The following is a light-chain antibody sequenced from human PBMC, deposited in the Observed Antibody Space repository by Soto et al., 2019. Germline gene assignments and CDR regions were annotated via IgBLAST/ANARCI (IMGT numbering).Light chain of an antibody. CDR1: QDINSY. Sequence: DIQLTQSPSSLSASVGDRVTITCQASQDINSYLNWYRQKPGEAPKILIFDASNLEAGVPSRFSGSGSGTDFTFTISSLQPEDVATYYCQQYDNLPITFGQGTRLEIK. CDR3: QQYDNLPIT. CDR2: DAS. V-gene: IGKV1-33*01. J-gene: IGKJ5*01.